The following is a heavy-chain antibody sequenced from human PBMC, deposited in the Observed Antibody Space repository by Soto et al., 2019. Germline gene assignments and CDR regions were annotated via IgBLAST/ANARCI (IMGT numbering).Heavy chain of an antibody. D-gene: IGHD3-10*01. Sequence: SKTLSLTCTVSGGSISGYFWNWIRQPPGKGLEWIGYMSYTGNSNYPPSLTSRLSISVDTSKNQFSLNLNSVTAADTAVYYCARADTTIVPLAQWGQGTLVTVSS. V-gene: IGHV4-59*01. CDR1: GGSISGYF. J-gene: IGHJ4*02. CDR3: ARADTTIVPLAQ. CDR2: MSYTGNS.